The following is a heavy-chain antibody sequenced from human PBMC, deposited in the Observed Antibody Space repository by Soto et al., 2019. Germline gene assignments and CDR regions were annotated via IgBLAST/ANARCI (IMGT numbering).Heavy chain of an antibody. D-gene: IGHD5-18*01. J-gene: IGHJ4*02. CDR3: ARARSGAWIQLWLSDFDY. CDR1: GFTFSSYS. V-gene: IGHV3-21*01. Sequence: GGSLRLSSAASGFTFSSYSMNWVRQAPGKGLEWVSSISSSSSYIYYADSVKGRFTISRDNAKNSLYLQMNSLRAEDTAVYYWARARSGAWIQLWLSDFDYWGQGPLVTVSS. CDR2: ISSSSSYI.